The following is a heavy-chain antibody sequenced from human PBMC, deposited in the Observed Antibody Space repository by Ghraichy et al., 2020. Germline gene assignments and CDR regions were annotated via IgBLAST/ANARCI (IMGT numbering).Heavy chain of an antibody. V-gene: IGHV3-11*01. Sequence: GESLNISCAASGFTFSDYYMSWIRQAPGKGLEWVSYISSSGSTIYYADSVKGRFTISRDNAKNSLYLQMNSLRAKDTAVYYCARVASPDYGMDVWGQGTTVTVSS. CDR3: ARVASPDYGMDV. CDR2: ISSSGSTI. J-gene: IGHJ6*02. D-gene: IGHD2-2*01. CDR1: GFTFSDYY.